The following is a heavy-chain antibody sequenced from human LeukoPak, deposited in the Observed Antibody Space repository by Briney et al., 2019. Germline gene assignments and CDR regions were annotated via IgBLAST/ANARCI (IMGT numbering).Heavy chain of an antibody. CDR1: GFTFSNYA. Sequence: GGSLRLSCAASGFTFSNYAIHWVHQAPGKGLEWVAIISYDGSNKDYADSVKGRFTISRDNSKNTLYLQVDSLRPEDTAVYYCARKRSAGADDPFEIWGQGTMVTVSS. D-gene: IGHD1-26*01. J-gene: IGHJ3*02. CDR3: ARKRSAGADDPFEI. V-gene: IGHV3-30*04. CDR2: ISYDGSNK.